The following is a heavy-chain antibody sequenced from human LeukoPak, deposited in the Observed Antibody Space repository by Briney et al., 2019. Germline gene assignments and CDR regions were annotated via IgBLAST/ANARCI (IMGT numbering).Heavy chain of an antibody. CDR1: GFTFSSYE. Sequence: GGSLRLSCAASGFTFSSYEMNWVRQAPGKGLEWVSYISSSGSTIYYADSVKGRFTISRDNAKNSLYLQMNSLRAEDTAVYYCASSGRIGTFFYWGQGTLVTVSS. CDR3: ASSGRIGTFFY. J-gene: IGHJ4*02. D-gene: IGHD2-15*01. V-gene: IGHV3-48*03. CDR2: ISSSGSTI.